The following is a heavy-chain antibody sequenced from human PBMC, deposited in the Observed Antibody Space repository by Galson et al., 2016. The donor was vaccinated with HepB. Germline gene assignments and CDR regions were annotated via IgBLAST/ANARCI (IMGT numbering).Heavy chain of an antibody. J-gene: IGHJ5*01. V-gene: IGHV3-7*01. CDR2: LQPDGSDG. Sequence: SLRLSCAASGFSFRSSWMSWVRQAPGKGLEWLAALQPDGSDGDYLNSVKGRFAISRDNAENSLYLEINSLTIEDTAVYYGATHNAWKLDSGGQGTLVTVSP. CDR3: ATHNAWKLDS. D-gene: IGHD1-1*01. CDR1: GFSFRSSW.